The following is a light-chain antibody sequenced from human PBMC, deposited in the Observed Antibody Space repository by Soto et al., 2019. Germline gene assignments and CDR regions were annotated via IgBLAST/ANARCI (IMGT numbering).Light chain of an antibody. Sequence: QSVLTQPASVSGSPGQSITISCTGTSSDVGGYNYVSWYQQHPGKAPKLMIYEVSNRPSGVSNRFSGSKSGNTASLTISGLQAEDEADYYCCSYAGSSTDVFGTGTKVTVL. J-gene: IGLJ1*01. CDR3: CSYAGSSTDV. CDR2: EVS. V-gene: IGLV2-14*01. CDR1: SSDVGGYNY.